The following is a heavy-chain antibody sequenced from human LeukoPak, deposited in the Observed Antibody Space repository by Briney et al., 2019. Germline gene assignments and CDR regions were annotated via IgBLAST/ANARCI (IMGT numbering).Heavy chain of an antibody. Sequence: SGTLSLTCAVSGGPISSSNWWSWVRQPPGKGLEWIGEIYHSGSTNYNPSLKSRVTISVDKSKNQFSLKLSSVTAADTAVYYCASSLNDYDSSGFDYWGQGTLVTVSS. CDR1: GGPISSSNW. J-gene: IGHJ4*02. D-gene: IGHD3-22*01. V-gene: IGHV4-4*02. CDR2: IYHSGST. CDR3: ASSLNDYDSSGFDY.